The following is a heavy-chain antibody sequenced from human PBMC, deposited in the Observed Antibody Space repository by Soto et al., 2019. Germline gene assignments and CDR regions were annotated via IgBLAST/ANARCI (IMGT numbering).Heavy chain of an antibody. CDR2: IFYSGST. CDR3: ARRYGWLYFDY. J-gene: IGHJ4*02. D-gene: IGHD6-19*01. Sequence: QLQLQESGPGLVKPWETLSLTCTVSGDSISSSNYFWGWIRQPPGKGLEWIGTIFYSGSTYYNPSLKSRFTISVDTSKNQFSLRLISVTAADTALYYCARRYGWLYFDYWGQGSLVTGSS. V-gene: IGHV4-39*01. CDR1: GDSISSSNYF.